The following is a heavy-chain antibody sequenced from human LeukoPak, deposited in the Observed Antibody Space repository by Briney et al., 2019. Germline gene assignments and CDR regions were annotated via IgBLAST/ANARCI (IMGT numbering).Heavy chain of an antibody. V-gene: IGHV1-8*01. CDR1: GYTFTSSD. CDR2: MNPDSGNT. D-gene: IGHD6-25*01. Sequence: GASVTVSCTASGYTFTSSDIHWVRQATGQGLEWMGWMNPDSGNTAYAQKFHGRVTMTRNASISTAYMELSSLRSEDTAVYYCARGQRAWGQGTLVSVSS. J-gene: IGHJ5*02. CDR3: ARGQRA.